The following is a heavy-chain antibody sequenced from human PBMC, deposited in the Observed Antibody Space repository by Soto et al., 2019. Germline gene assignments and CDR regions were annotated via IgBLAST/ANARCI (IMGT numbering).Heavy chain of an antibody. Sequence: EVQLLGSGGGLVQPGGSLRLSCAASGFTFSSYGMSWVRQAPGKGLEWVSTISYSGGSTYYTDSVKGRFTISRDNSKNTLYLQMNSLRAEDTAVYYCAKRYWYDGSGLWDYWGQGTLVTVSS. CDR2: ISYSGGST. J-gene: IGHJ4*02. V-gene: IGHV3-23*01. D-gene: IGHD3-22*01. CDR1: GFTFSSYG. CDR3: AKRYWYDGSGLWDY.